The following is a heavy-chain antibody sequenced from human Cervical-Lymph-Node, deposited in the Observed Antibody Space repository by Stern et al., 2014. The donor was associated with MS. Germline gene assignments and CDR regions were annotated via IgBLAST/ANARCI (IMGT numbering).Heavy chain of an antibody. Sequence: VQLVGSGAEVKKPGASVKVSCKASGDTFTSYYIHWVRQAPGPGLECMGIINPSGGSTSYAQKFQGRLTMTRDTSTSTVYMELSSLRSEDTAVYYCARVAMTSLDYWGQGTLVTVSS. CDR1: GDTFTSYY. J-gene: IGHJ4*02. CDR3: ARVAMTSLDY. V-gene: IGHV1-46*03. CDR2: INPSGGST.